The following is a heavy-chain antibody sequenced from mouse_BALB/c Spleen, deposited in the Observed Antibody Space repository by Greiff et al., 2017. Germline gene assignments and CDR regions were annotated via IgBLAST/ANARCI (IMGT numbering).Heavy chain of an antibody. J-gene: IGHJ4*01. D-gene: IGHD2-1*01. Sequence: EVQLQQSGAELVKPGASVKLSCTASGFNIKDTYMHWVKQRPEQGLEWIGRIDPANGNTIYDPKFQGKASITADTSSNTAYLQLSSLTSEDTAVYYCARVYGNYLSYAMDYWGQGTSVTVSS. CDR1: GFNIKDTY. V-gene: IGHV14-3*02. CDR2: IDPANGNT. CDR3: ARVYGNYLSYAMDY.